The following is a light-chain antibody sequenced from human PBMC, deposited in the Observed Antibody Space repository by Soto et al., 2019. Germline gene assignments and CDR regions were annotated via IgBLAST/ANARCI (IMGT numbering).Light chain of an antibody. V-gene: IGLV2-8*01. CDR3: SSYAGSSNV. CDR2: EVN. Sequence: QSVLTQPPSASGSPVQSVAISGTGTSSDVGGYNYVSWYQQHPGKAHKLITYEVNKRPSGVPDRFSGSKSGNTASLTVSGLQAEDEADYYCSSYAGSSNVFGTGTKVTVL. J-gene: IGLJ1*01. CDR1: SSDVGGYNY.